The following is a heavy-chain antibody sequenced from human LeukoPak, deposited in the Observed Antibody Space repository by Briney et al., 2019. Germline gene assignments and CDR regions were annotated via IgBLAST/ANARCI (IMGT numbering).Heavy chain of an antibody. D-gene: IGHD6-19*01. J-gene: IGHJ4*02. Sequence: ASVKASCKVSGYTLTELSMHWVRQAPGKGLEWMGGFDPEDGETIYAQKFQGRVTMTEDTSTDTAYMELSSLRSEDTAVYYCATATAVAGTFDYWGQGTLVTVSS. CDR1: GYTLTELS. CDR2: FDPEDGET. CDR3: ATATAVAGTFDY. V-gene: IGHV1-24*01.